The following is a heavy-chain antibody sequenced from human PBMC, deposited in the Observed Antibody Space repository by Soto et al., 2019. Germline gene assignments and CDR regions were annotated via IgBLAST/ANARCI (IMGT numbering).Heavy chain of an antibody. CDR3: ARSPSWSKREFDY. CDR2: ISGGSTYI. V-gene: IGHV3-21*01. CDR1: EFTFSSYT. D-gene: IGHD1-26*01. Sequence: EVQLVASGGGLVKPGDSLRLSCAVSEFTFSSYTMSWVRQAPGKGLEWVSTISGGSTYIYYADSLKGRFAISRDNAKNSLSLQMTSLRVDDTAVYYCARSPSWSKREFDYWGQGTVVTVSS. J-gene: IGHJ4*02.